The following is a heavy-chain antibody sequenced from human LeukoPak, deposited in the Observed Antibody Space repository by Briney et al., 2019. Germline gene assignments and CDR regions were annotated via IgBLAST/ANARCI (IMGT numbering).Heavy chain of an antibody. CDR1: GFTFDDYA. CDR2: ISWNSGSI. CDR3: AKDSGIAAAGFDY. Sequence: GGSLRLSCAASGFTFDDYAMHWVRQAPGKGLEWVAGISWNSGSIGYAESVKGRFTISRDNAKNSLYLQMNSLRAEDTALYYCAKDSGIAAAGFDYWGQGTLVTVSS. V-gene: IGHV3-9*01. D-gene: IGHD6-13*01. J-gene: IGHJ4*02.